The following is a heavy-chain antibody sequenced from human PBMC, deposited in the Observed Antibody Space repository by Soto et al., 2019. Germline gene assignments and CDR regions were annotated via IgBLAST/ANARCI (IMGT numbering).Heavy chain of an antibody. V-gene: IGHV3-33*01. J-gene: IGHJ4*02. CDR1: GFTFSSYG. CDR2: IWYDGSNK. D-gene: IGHD6-13*01. Sequence: QVQLVESGGGVVQPGRSLRLSCAASGFTFSSYGMHWVRQAPGKGLEWVAVIWYDGSNKYYADSVKGRFTISRDNSKNPLYLQMNSLRAEDTAVYYCARDPGRLQQLTRSSFYFDYWGQGTLVTVSS. CDR3: ARDPGRLQQLTRSSFYFDY.